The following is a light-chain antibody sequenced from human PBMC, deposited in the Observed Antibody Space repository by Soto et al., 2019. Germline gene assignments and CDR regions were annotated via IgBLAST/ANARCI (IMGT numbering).Light chain of an antibody. Sequence: EIVFTQAPATLSSFPGDRVTLSCRASQYINTRLAWYQHRPGQAPRLLIDQTSIRAAGIPARFSASGSGTDFTLTISDVQPEDFALYYCHQRQSWPRTFGQGTKVDIK. CDR3: HQRQSWPRT. J-gene: IGKJ1*01. CDR2: QTS. CDR1: QYINTR. V-gene: IGKV3-11*01.